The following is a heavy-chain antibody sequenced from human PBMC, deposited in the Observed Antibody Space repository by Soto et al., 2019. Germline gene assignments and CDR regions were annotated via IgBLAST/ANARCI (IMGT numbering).Heavy chain of an antibody. CDR1: GYTFTGYY. V-gene: IGHV1-2*04. CDR3: ARAPLRPPDGSIAAAGVYYYYMDV. Sequence: ASVKVSCKASGYTFTGYYMHWVRQAPGQGLEWMGWINPNSGGTNYAQKFQGWVTRTKDTSISTAYMELSRLRSDDTAVYYCARAPLRPPDGSIAAAGVYYYYMDVWGKGTTVTVSS. J-gene: IGHJ6*03. D-gene: IGHD6-13*01. CDR2: INPNSGGT.